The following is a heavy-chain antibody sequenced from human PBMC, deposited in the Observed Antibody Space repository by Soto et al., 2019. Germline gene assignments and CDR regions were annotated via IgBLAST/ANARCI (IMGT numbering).Heavy chain of an antibody. Sequence: GASVKVSCKASGYTFTSYDINWVRQATGQGLEWMGWMNPNSGNTGYAQRFLGRVTMTTDTSTSTAYMELRSLRSDDTAVYYCARVSVIREAFDYWGQGTLVTVSS. CDR1: GYTFTSYD. CDR2: MNPNSGNT. J-gene: IGHJ4*02. V-gene: IGHV1-8*01. D-gene: IGHD2-21*01. CDR3: ARVSVIREAFDY.